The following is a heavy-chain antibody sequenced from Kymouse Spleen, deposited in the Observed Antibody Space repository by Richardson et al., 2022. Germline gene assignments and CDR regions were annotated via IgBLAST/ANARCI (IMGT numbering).Heavy chain of an antibody. CDR2: IRSKANSYAT. CDR1: GFTFSGSA. V-gene: IGHV3-73*02. D-gene: IGHD7-27*02. J-gene: IGHJ5*02. CDR3: TRPLTGNWFDP. Sequence: EVQLVESGGGLVQPGGSLKLSCAASGFTFSGSAMHWVRQASGKGLEWVGRIRSKANSYATAYAASVKGRFTISRDDSKNTAYLQMNSLKTEDTAVYYCTRPLTGNWFDPWGQGTLVTVSS.